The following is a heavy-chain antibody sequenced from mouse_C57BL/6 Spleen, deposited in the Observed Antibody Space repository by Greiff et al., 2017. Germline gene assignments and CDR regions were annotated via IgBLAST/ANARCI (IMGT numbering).Heavy chain of an antibody. D-gene: IGHD2-1*01. J-gene: IGHJ3*01. CDR1: GYSFTSYY. V-gene: IGHV1-66*01. CDR2: IYPGSGNT. CDR3: ARGGNYGNYDGVWFAY. Sequence: QVQLQQSGPELVKPGASVKISCKASGYSFTSYYIHWVKQRPGQGLEWIGWIYPGSGNTKYNEKFKGKATLTADTSSSTAYMQLSSLTSEDSAVYYCARGGNYGNYDGVWFAYWGQGTLVTVSA.